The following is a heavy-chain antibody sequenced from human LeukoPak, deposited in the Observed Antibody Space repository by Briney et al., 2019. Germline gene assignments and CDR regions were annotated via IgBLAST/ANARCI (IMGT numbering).Heavy chain of an antibody. D-gene: IGHD4-17*01. CDR3: AKACSTGGCFDC. Sequence: GGSLRLSCSGPEFTFSDYGMDWVRQAPGKGPELVSAISGRGSNTYYAGSGKGRFTISRDHSKNQVYLQINSLRVEDTARYYCAKACSTGGCFDCWGQGTLVTVSS. CDR1: EFTFSDYG. V-gene: IGHV3-23*01. J-gene: IGHJ5*01. CDR2: ISGRGSNT.